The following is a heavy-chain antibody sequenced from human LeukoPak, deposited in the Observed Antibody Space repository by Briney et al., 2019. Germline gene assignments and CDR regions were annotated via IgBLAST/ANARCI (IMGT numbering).Heavy chain of an antibody. V-gene: IGHV4-39*07. CDR3: ARESGWFDP. CDR2: IYYSGST. CDR1: GGSISSSSYY. Sequence: SETLSLTCTVSGGSISSSSYYWGWIRQPPGKGLEWIGSIYYSGSTYYNPSLKSRVTISVDTSKNQFSLKLSSVTAADTAVYYCARESGWFDPWGQGTLVTVSS. J-gene: IGHJ5*02.